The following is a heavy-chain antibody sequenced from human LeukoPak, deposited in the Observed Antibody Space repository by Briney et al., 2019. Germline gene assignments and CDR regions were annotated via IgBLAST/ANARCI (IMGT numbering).Heavy chain of an antibody. V-gene: IGHV3-23*01. Sequence: PGGSLRLSCAASGFTFSNYAMSWVRQAPGKGLDGVSAISGSGGTTYYADSVKGRFTISRDNSKNTLYLQMNSLRAEDTAVYYCAKFRRGYCRGGQCYDMDVWGQGTTVTVSS. J-gene: IGHJ6*02. D-gene: IGHD2-15*01. CDR2: ISGSGGTT. CDR3: AKFRRGYCRGGQCYDMDV. CDR1: GFTFSNYA.